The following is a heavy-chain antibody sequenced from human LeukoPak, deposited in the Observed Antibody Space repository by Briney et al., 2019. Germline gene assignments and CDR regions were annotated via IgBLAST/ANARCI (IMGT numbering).Heavy chain of an antibody. D-gene: IGHD6-13*01. Sequence: SETLSLTCTVSGGSISSYYWSWIRQSPGKALQWIGYIYYSGSTNYNPSLKSRVTISVDTSKNQFSLKLSSVTATDTAVYFCAGHSSSWDAFDIWGQGTMVTVSS. V-gene: IGHV4-59*08. CDR2: IYYSGST. CDR3: AGHSSSWDAFDI. J-gene: IGHJ3*02. CDR1: GGSISSYY.